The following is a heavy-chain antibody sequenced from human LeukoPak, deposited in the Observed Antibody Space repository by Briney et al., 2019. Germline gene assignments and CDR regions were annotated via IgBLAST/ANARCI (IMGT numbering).Heavy chain of an antibody. CDR2: ISSSGSTI. J-gene: IGHJ4*02. CDR3: ARISLRGVIITWGGYYFDY. Sequence: GGSLRLSCAASGFTFSDYYMSWIRQAPGKGLEWVSYISSSGSTIYYADSVKGRFTISRDNAKNSLYLQMNSLRAEDTAVYYCARISLRGVIITWGGYYFDYWGQGTLVTVSS. CDR1: GFTFSDYY. V-gene: IGHV3-11*01. D-gene: IGHD3-10*01.